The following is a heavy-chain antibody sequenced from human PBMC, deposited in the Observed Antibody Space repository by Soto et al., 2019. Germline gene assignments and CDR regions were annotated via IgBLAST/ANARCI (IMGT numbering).Heavy chain of an antibody. J-gene: IGHJ6*02. CDR2: IYYSGST. CDR3: ARPGIAAAVVVAGNKYYYGMDV. CDR1: GGSISSSSYY. Sequence: PSETLSLTCTVSGGSISSSSYYWGWIRQPPGKGLEWIGSIYYSGSTHYNPSLKSRVTISVDTSKNQFSLKLSSVTAADTAVYYCARPGIAAAVVVAGNKYYYGMDVWGQGTTVTVSS. V-gene: IGHV4-39*01. D-gene: IGHD6-13*01.